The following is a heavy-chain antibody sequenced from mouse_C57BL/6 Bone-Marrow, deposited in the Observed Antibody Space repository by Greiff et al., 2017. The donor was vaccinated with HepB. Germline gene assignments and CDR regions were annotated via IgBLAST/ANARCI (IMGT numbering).Heavy chain of an antibody. V-gene: IGHV1-81*01. Sequence: VQLVESGAELARPGASVKLSCKASGYTFTSYGISWVKQRTGQGLEWIGEIYPRSGNTYYNEKFKGKATLTADKSSSTAYMELRSLTSEDSAVYFCARRGLRRGGYWGQGTTLTVSS. CDR3: ARRGLRRGGY. CDR2: IYPRSGNT. CDR1: GYTFTSYG. D-gene: IGHD2-4*01. J-gene: IGHJ2*01.